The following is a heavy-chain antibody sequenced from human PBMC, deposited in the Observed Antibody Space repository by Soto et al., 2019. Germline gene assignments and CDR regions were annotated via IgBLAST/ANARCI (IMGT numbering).Heavy chain of an antibody. CDR1: GYTFTDYC. J-gene: IGHJ3*02. CDR2: MNPKSGGA. D-gene: IGHD3-10*01. V-gene: IGHV1-2*02. CDR3: TRENIENIDGLYGSSDI. Sequence: ASVNVSCKTSGYTFTDYCTHWVRQAPGQGLERMGWMNPKSGGAYFAQKFQGRVTLTRDTSIGTAYIEVNSLTSDDTAVYFCTRENIENIDGLYGSSDIWCQEPTLTV.